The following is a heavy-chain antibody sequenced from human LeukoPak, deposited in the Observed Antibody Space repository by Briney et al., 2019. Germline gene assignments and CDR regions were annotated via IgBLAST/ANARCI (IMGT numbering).Heavy chain of an antibody. CDR3: AELGITMIGGV. CDR1: GFTFSSDA. D-gene: IGHD3-10*02. J-gene: IGHJ6*04. Sequence: GGPLRLSCAASGFTFSSDAMSWVRQAPGKGLEWVSYISSSGSTIYYADSVKGRFTISRDNAKNSLYLQMNSLRAEDTAVYYCAELGITMIGGVWGKGTTVTISS. V-gene: IGHV3-48*03. CDR2: ISSSGSTI.